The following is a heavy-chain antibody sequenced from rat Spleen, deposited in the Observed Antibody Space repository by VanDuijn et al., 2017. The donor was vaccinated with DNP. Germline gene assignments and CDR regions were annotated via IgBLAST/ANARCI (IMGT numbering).Heavy chain of an antibody. J-gene: IGHJ3*01. Sequence: EVQLVESGGGLVQPGRSLKLSCTASGFIFSHYYMAWVRQAPERGLEWVASIMFDGITTFYRDSVKGRFTISRDNAKSILYLQMDSLRSEDTATYYCATHLGAPFAYWGQGTLVTVSS. CDR3: ATHLGAPFAY. CDR2: IMFDGITT. D-gene: IGHD5-1*01. V-gene: IGHV5-7*01. CDR1: GFIFSHYY.